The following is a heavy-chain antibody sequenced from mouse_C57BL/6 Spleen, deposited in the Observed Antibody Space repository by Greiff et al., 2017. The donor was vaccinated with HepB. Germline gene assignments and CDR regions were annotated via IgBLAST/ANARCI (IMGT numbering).Heavy chain of an antibody. V-gene: IGHV1-52*01. CDR3: ARDYYGSRGWYFDV. CDR2: IDPSDSET. Sequence: QVQLKQPGAELVRPGSSVKLSCKASGYTFTSYWMHWVKQRPIQGLEWIGNIDPSDSETHYNQKFKDKATLTVDKSSSTAYMQLSSLTSEDSAVYYCARDYYGSRGWYFDVWGTGTTVTVSS. J-gene: IGHJ1*03. D-gene: IGHD1-1*01. CDR1: GYTFTSYW.